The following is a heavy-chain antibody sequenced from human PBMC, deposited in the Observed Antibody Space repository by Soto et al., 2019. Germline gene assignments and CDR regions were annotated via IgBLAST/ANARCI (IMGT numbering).Heavy chain of an antibody. V-gene: IGHV3-66*01. D-gene: IGHD3-10*01. Sequence: EVQLVESGGGLVQPGGSLRLSCAASGFTVTTNYMSWVRQPPGKGLEWVSVVYSGGSKYYADSVKGRLTVSRDNSKNTLYLQMNSLRAEDTAVYYCARDFSGKNDAFDIWGQGTVVTVSS. CDR3: ARDFSGKNDAFDI. CDR2: VYSGGSK. J-gene: IGHJ3*02. CDR1: GFTVTTNY.